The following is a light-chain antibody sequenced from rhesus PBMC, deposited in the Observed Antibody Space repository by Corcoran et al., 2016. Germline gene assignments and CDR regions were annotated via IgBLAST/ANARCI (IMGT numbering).Light chain of an antibody. J-gene: IGLJ1*01. V-gene: IGLV3-36*02. CDR3: QVWDSNTAHYI. CDR2: YDS. Sequence: SYDLTQPPSVSVSPGQTARIPCGGDNSGSESMHWYQRKVPQAPVLVIHYDSDRPTGIPERFSGSKSGNSATLTISGVEAGDEADYYCQVWDSNTAHYIFGAGTRLTVL. CDR1: NSGSES.